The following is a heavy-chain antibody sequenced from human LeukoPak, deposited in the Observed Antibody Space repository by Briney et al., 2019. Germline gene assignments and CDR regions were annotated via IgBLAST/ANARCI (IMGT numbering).Heavy chain of an antibody. CDR2: IKQDGSEK. V-gene: IGHV3-7*03. CDR3: ARARGWELHVYFQH. Sequence: GGSLRLSCAASGFTFSSYWMSWVRQAPGKGLEWVANIKQDGSEKHYVDSVKGRFTISRDNAKNSLYLQMNSLRAEDTAVYYCARARGWELHVYFQHWGQGTLVTVSS. J-gene: IGHJ1*01. D-gene: IGHD1-26*01. CDR1: GFTFSSYW.